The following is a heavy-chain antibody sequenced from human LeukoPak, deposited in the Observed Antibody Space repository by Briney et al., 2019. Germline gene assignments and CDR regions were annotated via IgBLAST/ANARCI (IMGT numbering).Heavy chain of an antibody. CDR3: ARDAGGNWNDNDY. V-gene: IGHV1/OR15-1*04. Sequence: GASVKVSCKASGYIFTDYYMHWVRQAPGQELGWMGRINPNGGGTNYAQKFQGRVTMTRDTSISTAYMELSSLRSEDTAVYYCARDAGGNWNDNDYWGQGTLVTVSS. CDR2: INPNGGGT. J-gene: IGHJ4*02. CDR1: GYIFTDYY. D-gene: IGHD1-1*01.